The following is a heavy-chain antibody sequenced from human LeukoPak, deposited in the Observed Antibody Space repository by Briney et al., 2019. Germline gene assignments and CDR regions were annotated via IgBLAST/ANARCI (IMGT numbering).Heavy chain of an antibody. CDR1: GGSVSSSSYY. CDR3: ASRSTVTTFGYYFDY. V-gene: IGHV4-39*01. Sequence: SETLSLTXTVSGGSVSSSSYYWGWIRQPPGKGLEWIGSIYYSGSTYYNPSLKSRVTISVDTSKNQFSLKLSSVTAADTAVYYCASRSTVTTFGYYFDYWGQGTLVTVSS. D-gene: IGHD4-17*01. J-gene: IGHJ4*02. CDR2: IYYSGST.